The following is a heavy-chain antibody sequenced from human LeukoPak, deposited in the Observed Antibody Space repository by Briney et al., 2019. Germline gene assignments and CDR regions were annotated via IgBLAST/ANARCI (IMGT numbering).Heavy chain of an antibody. J-gene: IGHJ4*02. CDR3: ARLYGSGKNYFDY. Sequence: SETLSLTCAVYGGSFSTYYWSWIRQPPGQGLEWIGYIYYTGSTYYNPSLKSRVTISVDTSKNQFSLKLSSVTAADTAVYYCARLYGSGKNYFDYWGQGALVTVSS. V-gene: IGHV4-59*06. D-gene: IGHD3-10*01. CDR1: GGSFSTYY. CDR2: IYYTGST.